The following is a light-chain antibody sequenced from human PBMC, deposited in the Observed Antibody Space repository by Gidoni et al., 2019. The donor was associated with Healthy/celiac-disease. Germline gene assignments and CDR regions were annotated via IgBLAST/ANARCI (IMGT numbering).Light chain of an antibody. CDR1: QSVSSN. CDR2: GAS. Sequence: EIVMTQSPATLSVSPGERATLSCRASQSVSSNLAWYQQKPGQAPRLLIYGASTRATGIPARFSGSGSGTEFTITISSLQSEDFAVYYCQQYNNWPRTFXXXTKVEIK. J-gene: IGKJ1*01. V-gene: IGKV3-15*01. CDR3: QQYNNWPRT.